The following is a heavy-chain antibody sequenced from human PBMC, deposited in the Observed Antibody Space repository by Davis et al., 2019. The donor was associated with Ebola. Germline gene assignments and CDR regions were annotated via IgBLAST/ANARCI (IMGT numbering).Heavy chain of an antibody. V-gene: IGHV3-74*03. CDR2: INRDGSTT. CDR1: GFTFSNYW. J-gene: IGHJ4*02. Sequence: GESLKISCAASGFTFSNYWMHWVRQAPGKGLVWVSCINRDGSTTTYADSVKGRFTISRDNAKNTLYLQMNNLRVEDTAVYYCATLPDYYWGQGTLVTVSS. D-gene: IGHD1-26*01. CDR3: ATLPDYY.